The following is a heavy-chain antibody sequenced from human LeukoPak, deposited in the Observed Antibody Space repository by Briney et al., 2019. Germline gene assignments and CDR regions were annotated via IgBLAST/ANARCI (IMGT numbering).Heavy chain of an antibody. CDR1: GFTFSTYA. V-gene: IGHV3-23*01. J-gene: IGHJ4*02. CDR3: AREGTAMVSFDY. Sequence: GGSLRLSCAASGFTFSTYAVNWVRQAPGKGLNWVSGISGSGDSTFYADSVKGRFTISRDNSKNSLYLQMNSLRAEDTAVYYCAREGTAMVSFDYWGQGTLVTVSS. D-gene: IGHD5-18*01. CDR2: ISGSGDST.